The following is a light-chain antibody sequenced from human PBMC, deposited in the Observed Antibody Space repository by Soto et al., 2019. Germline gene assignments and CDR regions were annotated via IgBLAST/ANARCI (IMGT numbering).Light chain of an antibody. J-gene: IGKJ4*01. CDR1: QGISIY. V-gene: IGKV1-27*01. Sequence: DIQMTQSPSFLFASVGDRVTITCRASQGISIYLAWFQQKPGKVPKLLIYAASTLQSGVPSRFSGSGSGTDFTLTISSLQPEDVATYYCQKYNSAPLTFGGGTKVEIK. CDR2: AAS. CDR3: QKYNSAPLT.